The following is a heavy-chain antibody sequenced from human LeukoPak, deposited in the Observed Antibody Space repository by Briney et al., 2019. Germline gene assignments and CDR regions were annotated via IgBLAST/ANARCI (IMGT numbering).Heavy chain of an antibody. CDR2: ISGSEDRT. Sequence: GGSLRLSCEVSGFTFSAYALSWVRQAPGKGLEWVSCISGSEDRTAYADSVRGRFTISRDNAKNSLFLQMNSLRVEDTAIYYCVRDGRGYCGSTSCRPFDSWGRGTLVTVSS. D-gene: IGHD2-2*01. V-gene: IGHV3-23*01. CDR1: GFTFSAYA. CDR3: VRDGRGYCGSTSCRPFDS. J-gene: IGHJ4*02.